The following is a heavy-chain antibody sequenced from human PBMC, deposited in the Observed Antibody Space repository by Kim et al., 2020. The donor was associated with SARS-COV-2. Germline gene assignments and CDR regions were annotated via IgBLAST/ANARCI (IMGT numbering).Heavy chain of an antibody. D-gene: IGHD3-10*01. V-gene: IGHV3-30*04. CDR3: AREWEVRGVIITYYYYGMDV. CDR1: GFTFSSYA. J-gene: IGHJ6*02. Sequence: GGSLRLSCAASGFTFSSYAMHWVRQAPGKGLEWVAVISYDGSNKYYADSVKGRFTISRDNSKNTLYLQMNSLRAEDTAVYYCAREWEVRGVIITYYYYGMDVWGQGTTVTVSS. CDR2: ISYDGSNK.